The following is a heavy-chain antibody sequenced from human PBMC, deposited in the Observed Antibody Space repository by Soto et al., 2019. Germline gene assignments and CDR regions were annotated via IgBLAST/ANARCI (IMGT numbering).Heavy chain of an antibody. D-gene: IGHD3-3*01. CDR2: IWYDGSNK. V-gene: IGHV3-33*01. J-gene: IGHJ6*03. CDR3: ARGTEYYDFWSGYSAPYYYYYMDV. CDR1: GFTFSSYG. Sequence: PGGSLRLSCAASGFTFSSYGVHWVRQAPGKGLEWVAVIWYDGSNKYYADSAKGRFTISRDNSKNTLYLQMNSLRAEDTAVYYCARGTEYYDFWSGYSAPYYYYYMDVWGKGTTVTVSS.